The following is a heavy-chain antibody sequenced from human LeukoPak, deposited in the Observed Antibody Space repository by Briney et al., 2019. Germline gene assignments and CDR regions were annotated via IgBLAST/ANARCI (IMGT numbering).Heavy chain of an antibody. CDR1: GFTFSDYY. V-gene: IGHV3-11*01. D-gene: IGHD6-6*01. Sequence: GGSLRLSCAASGFTFSDYYMSWIRQAPGKGLEWISHISRGSSTIYYADSVKVRFTISRDNAKNSLYLQMDSLRVEDTAMYYCARALSGSSSGYYYYGMDVWGQGTTVTVSS. CDR2: ISRGSSTI. CDR3: ARALSGSSSGYYYYGMDV. J-gene: IGHJ6*02.